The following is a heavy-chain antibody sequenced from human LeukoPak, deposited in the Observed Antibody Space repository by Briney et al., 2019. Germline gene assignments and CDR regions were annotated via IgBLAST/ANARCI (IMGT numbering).Heavy chain of an antibody. CDR2: ISYEGSTQ. D-gene: IGHD3-3*01. Sequence: AGGSLRLSCAASGFTVSSNYMSWVRQAPGKGLEWVAVISYEGSTQYYADAVKGRFTISRDNAKNTLYLQMNSLRPEDTAVYYCARGDPIYDFWSGGDYWGQGSLVTVSS. V-gene: IGHV3-30*03. CDR1: GFTVSSNY. J-gene: IGHJ4*02. CDR3: ARGDPIYDFWSGGDY.